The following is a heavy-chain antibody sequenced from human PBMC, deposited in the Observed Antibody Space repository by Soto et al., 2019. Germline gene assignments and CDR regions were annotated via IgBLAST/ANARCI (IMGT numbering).Heavy chain of an antibody. CDR3: ASNFLAARPRDY. CDR1: GGSFSGYY. J-gene: IGHJ4*02. Sequence: PSETLSLTCAVYGGSFSGYYWSWIRQPPGKGLEWIGEINHSGSTNYNPSLKSRVTISVDTSKNQFSLKLSSVTAADTAVYYCASNFLAARPRDYWGQGTLVTVSS. D-gene: IGHD6-6*01. CDR2: INHSGST. V-gene: IGHV4-34*01.